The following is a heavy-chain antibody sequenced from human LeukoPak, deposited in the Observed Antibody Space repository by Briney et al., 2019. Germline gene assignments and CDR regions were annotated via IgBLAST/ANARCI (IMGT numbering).Heavy chain of an antibody. V-gene: IGHV1-2*02. CDR2: INPNSGGT. J-gene: IGHJ4*02. Sequence: ASVKVSCKASGYTFTGYYMHWVRQAPGQGLEWMGWINPNSGGTNYAQKFQGRVTMTRDTSISTAYMELRRLRSDDTAVYYCARAHTPIRYDSSGYYSGYWGQGTLVTVSS. CDR1: GYTFTGYY. CDR3: ARAHTPIRYDSSGYYSGY. D-gene: IGHD3-22*01.